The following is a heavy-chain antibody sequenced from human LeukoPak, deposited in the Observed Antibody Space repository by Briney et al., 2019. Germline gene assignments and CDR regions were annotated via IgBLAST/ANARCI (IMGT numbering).Heavy chain of an antibody. D-gene: IGHD2-2*01. CDR2: IYYSGTT. CDR3: AREVDAAAAYNWFDP. CDR1: GGSISSGSYY. Sequence: SETLSLTCTDSGGSISSGSYYWVWIRQPPGKGLEWIGTIYYSGTTYYNPSLKSRVTISVDTSKNQFSLRLSSVTAADTAVYYCAREVDAAAAYNWFDPWGQGTLVTVSS. J-gene: IGHJ5*02. V-gene: IGHV4-39*07.